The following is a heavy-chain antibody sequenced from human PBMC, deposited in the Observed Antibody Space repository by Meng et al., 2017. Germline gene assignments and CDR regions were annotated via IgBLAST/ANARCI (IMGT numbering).Heavy chain of an antibody. CDR2: ISWNSGSI. D-gene: IGHD3-22*01. Sequence: SLKISCAASGFTFDDHAMHWVRQAPGKGLEWVSGISWNSGSIGYADSVKGRFTISRDNAKNSLYLQMNSLRAEDMALYYCAEDIRSSGYYYFDYWGQGTLVTVSS. CDR1: GFTFDDHA. V-gene: IGHV3-9*03. CDR3: AEDIRSSGYYYFDY. J-gene: IGHJ4*02.